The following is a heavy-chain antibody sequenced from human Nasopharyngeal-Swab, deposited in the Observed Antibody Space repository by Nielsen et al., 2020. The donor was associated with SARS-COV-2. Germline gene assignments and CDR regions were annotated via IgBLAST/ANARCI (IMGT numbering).Heavy chain of an antibody. V-gene: IGHV3-74*01. D-gene: IGHD3-3*01. J-gene: IGHJ6*02. CDR2: INSDGSST. CDR1: GFTFSSYW. Sequence: GESLKISCAASGFTFSSYWMHWVRQAPGKGLVWVSRINSDGSSTSYADSVKGRFTISRDNAKNTLYLQMNSLRPEDTAVYYCAKEGPGMFGVVGLDVWGQGTTVTVSS. CDR3: AKEGPGMFGVVGLDV.